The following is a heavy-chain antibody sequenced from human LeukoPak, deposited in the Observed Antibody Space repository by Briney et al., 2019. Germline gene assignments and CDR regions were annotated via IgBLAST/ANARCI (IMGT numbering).Heavy chain of an antibody. CDR2: INPNSGGT. V-gene: IGHV1-2*02. J-gene: IGHJ4*02. D-gene: IGHD3-3*01. Sequence: ASVKVSCKASGYTFTGYYMHWVRQAPGQGLEWMGWINPNSGGTNYAQKFQGRVTMTRDTSISTAYMELSRLRSDDTAVYYCARLYYDFPLYYFDYWGQGTLVTVSS. CDR3: ARLYYDFPLYYFDY. CDR1: GYTFTGYY.